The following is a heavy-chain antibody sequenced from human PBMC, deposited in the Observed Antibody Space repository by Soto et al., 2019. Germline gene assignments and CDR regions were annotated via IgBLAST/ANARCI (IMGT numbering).Heavy chain of an antibody. J-gene: IGHJ6*02. CDR1: GFTFSSYS. Sequence: EVQLVESGGGLVKPGGSLRLSCAASGFTFSSYSMNWVRQAPGKGLEWVSSISSSSSYIYYADSVKGRFTISRDNAKNSLYLQMNSLRAEDTAVYYCARARHKATYYSGMDVWGQGTTVTVSS. CDR3: ARARHKATYYSGMDV. CDR2: ISSSSSYI. V-gene: IGHV3-21*01.